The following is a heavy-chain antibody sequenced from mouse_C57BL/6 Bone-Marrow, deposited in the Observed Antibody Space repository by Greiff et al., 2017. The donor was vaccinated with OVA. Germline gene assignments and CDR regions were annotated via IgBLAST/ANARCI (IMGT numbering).Heavy chain of an antibody. Sequence: QVQLKESGAELVRPGTSVKLSCKASGYTFTSYWMHWVKQRPGQGLEWIGVIDPSDSYTNYNQKFKGKATLTVDTSSSTAYMQLSSLTSEDSAVYYCAWFAYWGQGTLVTVSA. CDR1: GYTFTSYW. J-gene: IGHJ3*01. CDR2: IDPSDSYT. CDR3: AWFAY. V-gene: IGHV1-59*01.